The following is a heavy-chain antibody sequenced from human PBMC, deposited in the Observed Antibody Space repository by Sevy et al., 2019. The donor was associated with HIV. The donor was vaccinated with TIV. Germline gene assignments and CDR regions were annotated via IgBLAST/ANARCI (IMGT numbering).Heavy chain of an antibody. Sequence: GGSLRLSCAASGFTLSRDWMTWVRQAPGKGLEWVAKIKADGSETYSVDSVKGRFSISRDNAKNALYLQMNSLRAEDTAVYYCARGANNLYNWGQGTLVTVSS. CDR3: ARGANNLYN. V-gene: IGHV3-7*01. D-gene: IGHD3-10*01. CDR2: IKADGSET. J-gene: IGHJ4*02. CDR1: GFTLSRDW.